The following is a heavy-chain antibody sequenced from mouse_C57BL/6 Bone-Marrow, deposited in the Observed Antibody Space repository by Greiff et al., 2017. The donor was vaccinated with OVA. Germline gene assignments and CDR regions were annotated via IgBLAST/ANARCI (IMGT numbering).Heavy chain of an antibody. J-gene: IGHJ2*01. CDR1: GYTFTSYG. CDR2: IYPRSGNT. Sequence: VQLQQSGAELVRPGASVKLSCKASGYTFTSYGISWVKQRTGQGLEWIGGIYPRSGNTYYNEKFKGKATLTADKSSSTAYMELSSLTSEDSAVYLCARGNCGGDVDYCDRGNTLTVS. V-gene: IGHV1-81*01. D-gene: IGHD1-1*02. CDR3: ARGNCGGDVDY.